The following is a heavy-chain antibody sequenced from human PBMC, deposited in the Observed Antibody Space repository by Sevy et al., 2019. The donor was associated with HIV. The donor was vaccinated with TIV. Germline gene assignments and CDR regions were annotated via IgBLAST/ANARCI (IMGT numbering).Heavy chain of an antibody. J-gene: IGHJ5*02. CDR2: IYYSGST. CDR3: ARDLKQNWFDP. CDR1: GGSISSYY. V-gene: IGHV4-59*13. Sequence: ETLSLTCTVSGGSISSYYWTWIRQPPGKGLEWIGDIYYSGSTNYNPSLKSRVTISVDTSKNQFSLKLSSVTAADTAVYYCARDLKQNWFDPWGQGTLVTVSS.